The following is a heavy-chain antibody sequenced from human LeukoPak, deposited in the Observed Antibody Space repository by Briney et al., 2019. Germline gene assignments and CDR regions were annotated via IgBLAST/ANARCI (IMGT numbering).Heavy chain of an antibody. D-gene: IGHD1-26*01. Sequence: SETLSLTCTVSGYSISSGYYWGWIRPPPGKGLEWIGSIYHSGSTYYNPSLKSRVTISVDTSKNQFSLKLSSVTAADTAVYYCARGGGSYKFDYWGQGSLVTVSS. CDR3: ARGGGSYKFDY. J-gene: IGHJ4*02. CDR2: IYHSGST. V-gene: IGHV4-38-2*02. CDR1: GYSISSGYY.